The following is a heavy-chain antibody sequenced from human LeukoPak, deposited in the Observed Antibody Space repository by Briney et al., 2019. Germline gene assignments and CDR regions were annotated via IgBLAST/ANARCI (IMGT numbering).Heavy chain of an antibody. CDR3: AELGITMIGGV. J-gene: IGHJ6*04. CDR1: GFTFSMYG. V-gene: IGHV3-30*18. Sequence: PGGSLRLSCAASGFTFSMYGTHWVRQAPGKGLEWVAVIANDGKTTYYADPVKGRFTISRDNAKNSLYLQMNSLRAEDTAVYYCAELGITMIGGVWGKGTTVTISS. CDR2: IANDGKTT. D-gene: IGHD3-10*02.